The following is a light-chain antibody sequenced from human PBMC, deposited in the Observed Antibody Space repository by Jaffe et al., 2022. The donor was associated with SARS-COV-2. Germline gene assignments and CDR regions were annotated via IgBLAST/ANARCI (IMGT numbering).Light chain of an antibody. J-gene: IGLJ2*01. CDR1: SFDVGGYNF. V-gene: IGLV2-14*03. Sequence: QSALTQPASVSGSPGQSVTISCAGTSFDVGGYNFVSWYQKHPDKAPKVLIYDVSNRPSGVSNRFSGSKSGNTASLTISGLQAEDEADYYCSSFVASSSLVIFGGGTKLTVL. CDR3: SSFVASSSLVI. CDR2: DVS.